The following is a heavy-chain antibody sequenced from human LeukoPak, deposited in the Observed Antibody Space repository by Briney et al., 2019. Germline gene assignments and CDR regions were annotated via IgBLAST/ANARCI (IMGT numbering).Heavy chain of an antibody. J-gene: IGHJ4*02. D-gene: IGHD6-13*01. V-gene: IGHV4-39*01. Sequence: PSETLSLTCTVSGGSISSSSYYWGWIRQPPGKGLEWIGSIYYSGSTYYNPSLKSRVTISVDTSKNQFSLKLSSVTAADTAVYYCASYSSRAFDYWGQGTLVTVSS. CDR1: GGSISSSSYY. CDR3: ASYSSRAFDY. CDR2: IYYSGST.